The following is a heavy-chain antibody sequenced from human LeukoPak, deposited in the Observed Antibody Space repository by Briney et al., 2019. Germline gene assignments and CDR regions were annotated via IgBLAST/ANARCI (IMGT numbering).Heavy chain of an antibody. J-gene: IGHJ4*02. D-gene: IGHD3-22*01. CDR3: ARERYDSSGYYPDY. CDR2: IYYSGST. Sequence: SSETLSLTCTVSGGSIGSSSHYWTWIRQPPGKGLEWIGYIYYSGSTNYNPSLKSRVTISVDTSKNQFSLKLSSVTAADTAVYYCARERYDSSGYYPDYWGQGTLVTVSS. V-gene: IGHV4-61*01. CDR1: GGSIGSSSHY.